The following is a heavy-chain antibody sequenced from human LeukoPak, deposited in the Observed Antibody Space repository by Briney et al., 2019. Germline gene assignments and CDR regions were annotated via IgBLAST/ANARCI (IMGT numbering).Heavy chain of an antibody. Sequence: ASVKVSCKASGYMFTSYGISWVRRAPGQGLEWMGWISAYNGNTNYAQKLQGRVTMTTDTSTSTAYMELRSLRSEDTAVYYCAAYYYDSSGYYGHFDLWGRGTLVTVSS. CDR3: AAYYYDSSGYYGHFDL. V-gene: IGHV1-18*01. CDR2: ISAYNGNT. J-gene: IGHJ2*01. D-gene: IGHD3-22*01. CDR1: GYMFTSYG.